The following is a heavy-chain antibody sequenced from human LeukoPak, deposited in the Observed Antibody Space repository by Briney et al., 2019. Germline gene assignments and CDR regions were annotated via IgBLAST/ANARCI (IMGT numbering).Heavy chain of an antibody. CDR3: ATPPDGYSNSWYYFAH. CDR1: GFSFDDYG. D-gene: IGHD6-13*01. J-gene: IGHJ4*02. Sequence: PGGSLRLSCAASGFSFDDYGMAWVRQVPGKGLEWVSGINWKGSNTGYADSVKGRFTISRDNAKNSLYLQMTSLRAEDTALYYCATPPDGYSNSWYYFAHWSQGTLVTVSS. CDR2: INWKGSNT. V-gene: IGHV3-20*04.